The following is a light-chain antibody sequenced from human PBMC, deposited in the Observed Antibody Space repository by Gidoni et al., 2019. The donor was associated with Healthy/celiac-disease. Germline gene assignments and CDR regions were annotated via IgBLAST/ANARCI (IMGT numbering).Light chain of an antibody. CDR3: QQYNSWWT. Sequence: DIQMTQSPTTLSASVGDRVNITCRASQSISSRLAWYQQTPGKAPKLLCYNASRLESGVQSRFSGSGSETEFTLTSSSVQPEDVSTYYCQQYNSWWTFGQGTKVEIK. CDR2: NAS. V-gene: IGKV1-5*03. CDR1: QSISSR. J-gene: IGKJ1*01.